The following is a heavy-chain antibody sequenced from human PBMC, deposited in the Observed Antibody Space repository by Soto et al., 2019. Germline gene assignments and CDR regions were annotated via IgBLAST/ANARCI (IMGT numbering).Heavy chain of an antibody. J-gene: IGHJ4*02. D-gene: IGHD3-3*02. CDR1: GYSFISFY. V-gene: IGHV1-46*03. Sequence: ASVTVSCKAAGYSFISFYIHWVRQAPGQGLEWMGAINPSDGRSSYAQNFQGRVTMTRDTSTSTVYMELSSLRSEDTAVYYCARDLAVLVYFGPLDYWGQGTLVTVSS. CDR3: ARDLAVLVYFGPLDY. CDR2: INPSDGRS.